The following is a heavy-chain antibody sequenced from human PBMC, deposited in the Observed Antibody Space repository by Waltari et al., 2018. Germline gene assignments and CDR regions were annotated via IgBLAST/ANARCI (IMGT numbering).Heavy chain of an antibody. D-gene: IGHD2-15*01. CDR2: IYHIGST. J-gene: IGHJ6*02. Sequence: QVQLQESGPGLVKPSGTLSLTCAVSGGSISSSNWWSWVRQPPGKGLEWIGEIYHIGSTNYNPSLKSRVTISVDKSKNQFSLKLSSVTAADTAVYYCARLGVVAATPAYYYYGMDVWGQGTTVTVSS. V-gene: IGHV4-4*02. CDR1: GGSISSSNW. CDR3: ARLGVVAATPAYYYYGMDV.